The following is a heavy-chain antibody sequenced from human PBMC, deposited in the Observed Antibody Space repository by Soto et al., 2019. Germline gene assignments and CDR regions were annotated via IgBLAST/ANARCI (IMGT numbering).Heavy chain of an antibody. J-gene: IGHJ5*02. D-gene: IGHD3-22*01. V-gene: IGHV4-39*01. CDR1: GDSISNSRFY. CDR2: IYHTGNA. Sequence: PSETLSLTCSVSGDSISNSRFYWAWIRQPPGEGLEWIGSIYHTGNAYYNPSLKSRVTIFVDTSKNQFSLKLTSVTAADTALYYCARDYFDSSDYTTNWFDPWGQGNLVTVS. CDR3: ARDYFDSSDYTTNWFDP.